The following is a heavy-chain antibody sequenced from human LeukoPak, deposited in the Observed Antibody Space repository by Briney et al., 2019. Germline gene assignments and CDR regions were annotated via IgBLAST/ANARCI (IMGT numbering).Heavy chain of an antibody. Sequence: GGSLGLSCAASGFTFSSYAMNWVRQAPGKGLEWVSSISSSSSYIYYADSVKGRFTISRDNAKNSLYLQMNSLRAEDTAVYYCASQYSSTPSSDYWGQGTLVTVSS. J-gene: IGHJ4*02. CDR3: ASQYSSTPSSDY. D-gene: IGHD6-13*01. V-gene: IGHV3-21*01. CDR1: GFTFSSYA. CDR2: ISSSSSYI.